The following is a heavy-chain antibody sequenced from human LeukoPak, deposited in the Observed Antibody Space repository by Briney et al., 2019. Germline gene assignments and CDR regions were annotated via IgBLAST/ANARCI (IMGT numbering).Heavy chain of an antibody. CDR3: AREDY. Sequence: PSETLSLTCAVYGGSFSGYYWSWIRQPPGKGLEWIGEINHSGSTNYNPSLKSRVTISVDTSKNQFSLKLSSVTAADTAAYYCAREDYWGQGTLVTVSS. J-gene: IGHJ4*02. CDR2: INHSGST. CDR1: GGSFSGYY. V-gene: IGHV4-34*01.